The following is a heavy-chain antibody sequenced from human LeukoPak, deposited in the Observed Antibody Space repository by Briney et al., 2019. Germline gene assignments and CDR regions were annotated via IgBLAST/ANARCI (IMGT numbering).Heavy chain of an antibody. Sequence: SETLSLTCAVYGGSFSGYYWSWIRQPPGKGLEWIGEINHSGSTSYNPSLKSRVTISVDTSKNQFSLKLSSVTAADTAVYYCARMHLVVPAAMRPFDYWGQGTLVTVSS. D-gene: IGHD2-2*01. CDR3: ARMHLVVPAAMRPFDY. J-gene: IGHJ4*02. V-gene: IGHV4-34*01. CDR2: INHSGST. CDR1: GGSFSGYY.